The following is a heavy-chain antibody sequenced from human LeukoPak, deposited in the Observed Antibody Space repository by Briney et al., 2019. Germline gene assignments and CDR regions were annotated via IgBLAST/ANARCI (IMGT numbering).Heavy chain of an antibody. CDR2: IYYSGST. J-gene: IGHJ4*02. V-gene: IGHV4-31*03. Sequence: KTSETLSLTCTVSGGSISSGGYYWSWIRQHPGKGLGWIGYIYYSGSTYYNPSLKSRVTISVDTSKNQFSLKLSSVTAADTAVYYCARGDDSSGYYYPPHWGQGTLVTVSS. D-gene: IGHD3-22*01. CDR3: ARGDDSSGYYYPPH. CDR1: GGSISSGGYY.